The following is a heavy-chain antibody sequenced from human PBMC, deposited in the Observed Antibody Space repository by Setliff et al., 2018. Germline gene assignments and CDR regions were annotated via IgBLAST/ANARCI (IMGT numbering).Heavy chain of an antibody. CDR1: GYSISSGYY. Sequence: SETLSLTCAVSGYSISSGYYWGWIRQPPGKGLEWIGSIYYSGSTYYNPSLKSRVTISVDTSKNQFSLKLSSVTAADTAVYYCARVGYYDSSGYSFAFDIWGQGTMVTVSS. J-gene: IGHJ3*02. CDR3: ARVGYYDSSGYSFAFDI. D-gene: IGHD3-22*01. V-gene: IGHV4-38-2*01. CDR2: IYYSGST.